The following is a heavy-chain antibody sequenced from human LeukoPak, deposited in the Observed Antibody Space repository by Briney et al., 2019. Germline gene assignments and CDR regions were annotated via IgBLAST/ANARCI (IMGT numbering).Heavy chain of an antibody. J-gene: IGHJ4*02. Sequence: GGSLRLSCAASGFTFSSYSMNWVRQAPGKGLEWVSYISSSSSTIYYADSVKGRFTISRDNAENSLYLQMNSLRAEDTAVYYCARDLDKAVAEFDYWGQGTLVTVSS. CDR2: ISSSSSTI. CDR3: ARDLDKAVAEFDY. CDR1: GFTFSSYS. D-gene: IGHD6-19*01. V-gene: IGHV3-48*04.